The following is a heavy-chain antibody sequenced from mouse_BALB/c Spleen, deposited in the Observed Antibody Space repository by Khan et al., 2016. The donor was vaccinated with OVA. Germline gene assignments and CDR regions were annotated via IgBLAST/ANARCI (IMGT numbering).Heavy chain of an antibody. CDR1: GYTFISYW. Sequence: QIQLVQSGAELAKPGASVKMSCKASGYTFISYWMHWIKQRPGQGLEWIGYINPTSGYTDYNQKFKDKATLTADKSSSTAYMQLSSLTSDDSAVYYCARDRIDYWGQGTTLTVSS. CDR3: ARDRIDY. J-gene: IGHJ2*01. V-gene: IGHV1-7*01. CDR2: INPTSGYT.